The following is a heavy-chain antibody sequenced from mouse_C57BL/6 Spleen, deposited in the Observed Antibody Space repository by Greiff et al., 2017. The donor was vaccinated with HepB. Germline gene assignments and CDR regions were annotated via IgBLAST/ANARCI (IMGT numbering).Heavy chain of an antibody. CDR2: IYPGSGNT. J-gene: IGHJ2*01. CDR1: GYTFTDYY. Sequence: QVQLQQSGAELVRPGASVKLSCKASGYTFTDYYINWVKQRPGQGLEWIARIYPGSGNTYYNEKFKGKATLTAEKSSSTAYMQLSSLTSEDSAVYFCAVGVTTVVFDYWGQGTTLTVSS. V-gene: IGHV1-76*01. D-gene: IGHD1-1*01. CDR3: AVGVTTVVFDY.